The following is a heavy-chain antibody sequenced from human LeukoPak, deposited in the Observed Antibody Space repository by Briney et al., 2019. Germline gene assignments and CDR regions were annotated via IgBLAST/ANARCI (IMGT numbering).Heavy chain of an antibody. Sequence: SETLSLTCTVSGGSISSTSYYWGWIRQPPGKGLEWIGSIYYSGRTYYNPSLKSRVTISVDTSKNQFSLKLSSVTAADTAVYYCARKTGDYYDSSGSFDYWGQGTLVTVSS. J-gene: IGHJ4*02. V-gene: IGHV4-39*07. D-gene: IGHD3-22*01. CDR1: GGSISSTSYY. CDR2: IYYSGRT. CDR3: ARKTGDYYDSSGSFDY.